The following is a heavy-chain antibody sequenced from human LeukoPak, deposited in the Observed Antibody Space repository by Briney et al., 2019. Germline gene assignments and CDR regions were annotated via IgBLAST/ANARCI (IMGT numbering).Heavy chain of an antibody. D-gene: IGHD2-21*01. Sequence: GESLKISCKGSGYSFTGYWIGWVRQMPGKGLERMGIIYPDNSNTRYSPSFQGQVTISADKSINAAYLHWSSLRASDTAIYYCASARRGDYYWWFDPWGQGTLVTVSS. CDR1: GYSFTGYW. CDR2: IYPDNSNT. V-gene: IGHV5-51*01. CDR3: ASARRGDYYWWFDP. J-gene: IGHJ5*02.